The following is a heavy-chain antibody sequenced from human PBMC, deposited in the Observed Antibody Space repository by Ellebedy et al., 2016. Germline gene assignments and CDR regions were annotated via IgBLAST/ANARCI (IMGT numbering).Heavy chain of an antibody. CDR3: AGSPIRYFDYYYYGMDV. Sequence: SETLSLTCTVSGGSISSYYWSWIRQPPGKGLECIGYIYYSGSTNYNPYLKSRVTISVDTSKNQFSLKLSSVTAADTAVYYCAGSPIRYFDYYYYGMDVWGPGTTVTVSS. CDR1: GGSISSYY. V-gene: IGHV4-59*01. CDR2: IYYSGST. D-gene: IGHD3-9*01. J-gene: IGHJ6*02.